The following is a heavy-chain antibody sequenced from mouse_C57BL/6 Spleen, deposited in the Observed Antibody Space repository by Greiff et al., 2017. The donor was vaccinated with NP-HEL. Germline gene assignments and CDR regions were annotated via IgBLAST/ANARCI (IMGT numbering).Heavy chain of an antibody. J-gene: IGHJ4*01. V-gene: IGHV5-4*03. Sequence: EVKVVESGGGLVKPGGSLKLSCAASGFTFSSYAMSWVRQTPEKRLEWVATISDGGSYTYYPDNVKGRFTISRDNAKNNLYLQMSHLKSEDTAMYYCAIYGSSYGAMDYWGQGTSVTVSS. CDR2: ISDGGSYT. CDR1: GFTFSSYA. D-gene: IGHD1-1*01. CDR3: AIYGSSYGAMDY.